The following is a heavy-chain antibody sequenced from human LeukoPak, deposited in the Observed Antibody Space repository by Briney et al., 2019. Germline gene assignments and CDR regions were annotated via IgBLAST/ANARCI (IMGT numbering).Heavy chain of an antibody. D-gene: IGHD6-13*01. CDR2: TYYTGNT. V-gene: IGHV4-39*07. Sequence: SETLSLTCSVSGDSITGYYWGWIRQPPGKGLEWIGNTYYTGNTYYNSSLKSRVTMSVDTSKNQFSLNLSSVTAADTAVYYCARDVVAAAGSWDYWGQGTLVTVSS. J-gene: IGHJ4*02. CDR1: GDSITGYY. CDR3: ARDVVAAAGSWDY.